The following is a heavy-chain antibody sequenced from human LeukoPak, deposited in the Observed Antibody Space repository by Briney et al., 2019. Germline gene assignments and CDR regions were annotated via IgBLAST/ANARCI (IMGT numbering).Heavy chain of an antibody. V-gene: IGHV4-59*08. CDR3: ARHRVYSSFDY. CDR1: GGSLSSYY. Sequence: SETLSLTCTVSGGSLSSYYWSWIRQPPGKGLEWIGYIYYSGSTNYNPSLKSRVTISVDTSKNQFSLKPSSVTAADTAVYYCARHRVYSSFDYWGQGTLVTVSS. CDR2: IYYSGST. J-gene: IGHJ4*02. D-gene: IGHD6-19*01.